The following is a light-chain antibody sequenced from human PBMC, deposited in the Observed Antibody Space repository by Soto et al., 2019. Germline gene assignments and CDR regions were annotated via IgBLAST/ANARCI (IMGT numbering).Light chain of an antibody. CDR1: SSDVGSYNL. CDR2: EGS. J-gene: IGLJ1*01. V-gene: IGLV2-23*01. CDR3: CSYAGSSTYV. Sequence: QSALTQPASVSGSPGQSITISCTGTSSDVGSYNLVSWYQQHPGKAPKRMIYEGSKRPSGVSNRFSGSKSGNTASLTISGLQAEDEADYSCCSYAGSSTYVFGTGTKITVL.